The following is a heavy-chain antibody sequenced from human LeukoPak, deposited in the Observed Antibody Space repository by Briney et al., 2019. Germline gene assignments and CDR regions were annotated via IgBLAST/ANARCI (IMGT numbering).Heavy chain of an antibody. CDR3: ARDPAANTAMEFYYYYYMDV. CDR2: INPSGGST. Sequence: ASVKVSCKASGYTFTSYYMHWVRQAPGQGLEWMGIINPSGGSTSYAQKFQGRVTMTRDMSTSTVYMELSSLRSEDTAVYYCARDPAANTAMEFYYYYYMDVWGKGTTVTVSS. CDR1: GYTFTSYY. J-gene: IGHJ6*03. D-gene: IGHD5-18*01. V-gene: IGHV1-46*01.